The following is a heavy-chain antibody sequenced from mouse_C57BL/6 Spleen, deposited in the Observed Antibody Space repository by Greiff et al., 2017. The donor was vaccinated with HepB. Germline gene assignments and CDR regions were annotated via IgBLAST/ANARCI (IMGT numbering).Heavy chain of an antibody. CDR3: ARNGNNYYAMDY. V-gene: IGHV1-61*01. Sequence: QVQLQQPGAELVRPGSSVKLSCKASGYTFTSYWMDWVKQRPGQGLEWIGNIYPSDSETHYNQKFKDKATLTVDKYSSTAYMQLSSLTSEDSAVYYCARNGNNYYAMDYWGQGTSVTVSS. D-gene: IGHD2-1*01. CDR1: GYTFTSYW. CDR2: IYPSDSET. J-gene: IGHJ4*01.